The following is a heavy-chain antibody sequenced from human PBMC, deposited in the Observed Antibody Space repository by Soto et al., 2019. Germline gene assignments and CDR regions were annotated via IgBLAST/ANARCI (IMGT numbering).Heavy chain of an antibody. V-gene: IGHV1-46*01. D-gene: IGHD6-19*01. CDR3: ERVGLSSGWYSGTN. J-gene: IGHJ4*02. Sequence: VASVKVSCKASVYTFPRYYMYWVRQAPGQGLEWMGIINPSGGSTTYAQKFQGRVTMTRDTSTSTVYMELSRMRSDDTAVYYCERVGLSSGWYSGTNWGQGTQVTVSS. CDR2: INPSGGST. CDR1: VYTFPRYY.